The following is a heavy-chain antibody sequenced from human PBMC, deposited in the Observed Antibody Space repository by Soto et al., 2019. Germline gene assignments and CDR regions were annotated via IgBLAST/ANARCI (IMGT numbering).Heavy chain of an antibody. CDR1: GFTVSGNY. Sequence: QPGGSLRLSCAASGFTVSGNYVSWVRQAPGTGLEGVSFLDSGGSAFYPDSVKGRFTISRDNSENTLYLQMNSLTVEDTAVYYCAKVNDGKFDYWGQGTLVTVSS. CDR3: AKVNDGKFDY. J-gene: IGHJ4*02. D-gene: IGHD1-1*01. CDR2: LDSGGSA. V-gene: IGHV3-53*01.